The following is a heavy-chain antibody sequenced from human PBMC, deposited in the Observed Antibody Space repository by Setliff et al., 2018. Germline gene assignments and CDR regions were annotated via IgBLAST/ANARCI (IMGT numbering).Heavy chain of an antibody. D-gene: IGHD6-19*01. J-gene: IGHJ5*02. Sequence: ASVKVSCKASGYTFTSYGISWVRQAPGQGLEWMGWISAYNGNTNYAQKLQGRVTMTTDTSTSTAYMELRSLRSDDTAVYYCARATFRMAGTLWFDPWGQGTLVTVSS. CDR1: GYTFTSYG. CDR3: ARATFRMAGTLWFDP. V-gene: IGHV1-18*01. CDR2: ISAYNGNT.